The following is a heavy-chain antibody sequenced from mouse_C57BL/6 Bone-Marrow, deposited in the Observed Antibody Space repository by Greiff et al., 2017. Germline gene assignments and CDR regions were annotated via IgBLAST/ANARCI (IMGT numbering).Heavy chain of an antibody. Sequence: EVQLVESGGGLVKPGGSLKLSCAASGFTFSSYAMSWVRQTPEKRLEWVATISDGGSYTYYPDNVKGRFTISRDNAKNNLYLQMSHLKSEDTAMYYCARAPDYDGPMDYRGQGTSVTVSS. J-gene: IGHJ4*01. D-gene: IGHD2-4*01. CDR2: ISDGGSYT. CDR1: GFTFSSYA. V-gene: IGHV5-4*01. CDR3: ARAPDYDGPMDY.